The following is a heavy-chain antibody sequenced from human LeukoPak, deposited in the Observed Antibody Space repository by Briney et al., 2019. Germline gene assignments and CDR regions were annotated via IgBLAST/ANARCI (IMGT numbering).Heavy chain of an antibody. Sequence: SETLSLTCAVYGGSFSGYYWSWIRQPPGKGLEWIGEINHSGSTNYNPSLKSRVTISVDTSKNQFSLKLSSVTAADTAVCYCARGGGHATVPNAVYYFDYWGQGTLVTVSS. CDR2: INHSGST. J-gene: IGHJ4*02. CDR1: GGSFSGYY. V-gene: IGHV4-34*01. CDR3: ARGGGHATVPNAVYYFDY. D-gene: IGHD4-17*01.